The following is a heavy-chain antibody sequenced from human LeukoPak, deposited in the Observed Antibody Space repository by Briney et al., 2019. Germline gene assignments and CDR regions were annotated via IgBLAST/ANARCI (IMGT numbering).Heavy chain of an antibody. J-gene: IGHJ4*02. V-gene: IGHV4-39*01. CDR2: IYYSGST. D-gene: IGHD2-2*01. CDR3: ARQLGYCSSTSCYADKVDY. Sequence: PSETLSLTCTVSGGSISSSSYYWGWIRQPPGKGLEWIGSIYYSGSTYYNPSLKSRVTISVDTYKNQFSLKLSSVTAADTAMYYCARQLGYCSSTSCYADKVDYWGQGTLVTVSS. CDR1: GGSISSSSYY.